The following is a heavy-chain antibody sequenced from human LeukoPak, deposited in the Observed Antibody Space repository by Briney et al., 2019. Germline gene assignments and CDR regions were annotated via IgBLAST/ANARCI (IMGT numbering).Heavy chain of an antibody. J-gene: IGHJ4*02. D-gene: IGHD5-24*01. CDR1: GGSFSGYY. Sequence: SETLSLTCAVYGGSFSGYYWSWIRQPPGKGLEWIGEINHSGSTNYNPSLKSRVTISVDTSKNQFSLKLSSVTAADTAVYYCAREARDVEMATYHDCWGQGTLVTVSS. CDR2: INHSGST. CDR3: AREARDVEMATYHDC. V-gene: IGHV4-34*01.